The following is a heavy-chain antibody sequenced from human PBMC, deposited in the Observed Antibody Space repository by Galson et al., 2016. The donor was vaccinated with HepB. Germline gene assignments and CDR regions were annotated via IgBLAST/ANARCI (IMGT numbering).Heavy chain of an antibody. CDR3: AKDMAVRRSYDFWSGYLNYFDY. CDR2: INSAGGLT. CDR1: GFTFRTYA. D-gene: IGHD3-3*01. V-gene: IGHV3-23*01. J-gene: IGHJ4*02. Sequence: SLRLSCATSGFTFRTYAMGWVRQAPGKGLEWLSSINSAGGLTSYADSVKGRLTISRDNSKNTLYLQMDSLRAEDTAIYYCAKDMAVRRSYDFWSGYLNYFDYWGQGILVTVSS.